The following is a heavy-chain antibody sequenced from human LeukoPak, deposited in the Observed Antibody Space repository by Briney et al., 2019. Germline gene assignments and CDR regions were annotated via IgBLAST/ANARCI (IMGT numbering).Heavy chain of an antibody. J-gene: IGHJ4*02. CDR2: ADYSGGT. Sequence: SETLSLTCTVAGDSVSTVTDYWAWIRQPPGKGLEWIASADYSGGTYYNPSLESRVAISADMSKKQISLTLTSVTGADTAVYYCAGERGEEYSSGWYKTNFFDNWGQGIRVTVSS. D-gene: IGHD6-19*01. CDR3: AGERGEEYSSGWYKTNFFDN. V-gene: IGHV4-39*07. CDR1: GDSVSTVTDY.